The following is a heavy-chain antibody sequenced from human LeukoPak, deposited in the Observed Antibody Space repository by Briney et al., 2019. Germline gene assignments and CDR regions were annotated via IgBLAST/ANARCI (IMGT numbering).Heavy chain of an antibody. Sequence: GSLRLSCEASGFIFSAYGMHWVRQTPGKGLEWVTFIGPDGADKYYTDSVRGRFTISRDNSRNTVHLQMSNLRPDDTAVYYCAKERGYYDSSGYLIWGQGTLVTVSS. CDR2: IGPDGADK. CDR1: GFIFSAYG. J-gene: IGHJ4*02. D-gene: IGHD3-22*01. V-gene: IGHV3-30*02. CDR3: AKERGYYDSSGYLI.